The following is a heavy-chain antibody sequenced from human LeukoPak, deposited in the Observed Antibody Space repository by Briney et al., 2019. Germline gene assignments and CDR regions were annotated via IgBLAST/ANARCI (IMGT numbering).Heavy chain of an antibody. CDR2: ISGSGGST. V-gene: IGHV3-23*01. CDR3: AKDRGIAVAGLFDY. CDR1: GFTFSSYA. D-gene: IGHD6-19*01. J-gene: IGHJ4*02. Sequence: PGGSLRLSCAASGFTFSSYAMSWVRQAPGKGLEWVSAISGSGGSTYYADSVKGRFTISRDNSENTLYLQMNSLRAEDTAVYYCAKDRGIAVAGLFDYWGQGTLVTVSS.